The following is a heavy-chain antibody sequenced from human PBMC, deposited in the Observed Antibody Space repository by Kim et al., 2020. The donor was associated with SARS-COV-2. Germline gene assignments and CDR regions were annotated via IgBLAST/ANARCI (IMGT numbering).Heavy chain of an antibody. CDR1: GFTFDDYA. CDR3: AKDILGGGYSSSLGFDY. J-gene: IGHJ4*02. Sequence: GGSLRLSCAASGFTFDDYAMHWVRQAPGKGLEWVSGISWNSGSIGYADSVKGRFTISRDNAKNSLYLQMNSLRAEDTALYYFAKDILGGGYSSSLGFDYWGPGTLVTVSA. CDR2: ISWNSGSI. V-gene: IGHV3-9*01. D-gene: IGHD6-13*01.